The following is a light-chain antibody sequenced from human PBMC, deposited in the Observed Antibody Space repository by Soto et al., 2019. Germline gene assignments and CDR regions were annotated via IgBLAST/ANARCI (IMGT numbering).Light chain of an antibody. J-gene: IGKJ2*01. CDR2: GAS. V-gene: IGKV3-15*01. CDR1: QTVSQS. CDR3: QQYIDWPPYT. Sequence: EVVLTQSPATLSVSPGERATLSCRASQTVSQSLAWYQQKPGQAPRLLIYGASMRATGVPDRFSGSGSGTDFTLTISSLQSEDFAVYYCQQYIDWPPYTFGQGTKVEIK.